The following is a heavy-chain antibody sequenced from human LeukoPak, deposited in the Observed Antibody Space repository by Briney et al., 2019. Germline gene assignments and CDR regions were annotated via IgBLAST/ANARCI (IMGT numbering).Heavy chain of an antibody. CDR1: GDSTRTHY. V-gene: IGHV4-59*11. Sequence: RPSETLSLTCTVSGDSTRTHYGSWIRQPPGKELNSIGYTYYTVRTNYNPSLKSRVTISLDTPKSQSSLRLNSVTAADTAVYYCARGVAGYGPYDYWGQGTLVTVSS. D-gene: IGHD5-12*01. CDR3: ARGVAGYGPYDY. CDR2: TYYTVRT. J-gene: IGHJ4*02.